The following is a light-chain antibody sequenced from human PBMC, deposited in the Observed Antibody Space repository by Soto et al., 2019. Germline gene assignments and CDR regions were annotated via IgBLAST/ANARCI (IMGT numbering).Light chain of an antibody. CDR3: QQYKNWPWT. V-gene: IGKV3-15*01. CDR1: QSLTSN. Sequence: EILMTKSPATLSASPRERATLSCRARQSLTSNLAWYQQKPGQTPRLLIYAASTGATGVPARFSGSGSATAFTLTISSLQSEDFAVYYCQQYKNWPWTLGQWTKVVIK. J-gene: IGKJ1*01. CDR2: AAS.